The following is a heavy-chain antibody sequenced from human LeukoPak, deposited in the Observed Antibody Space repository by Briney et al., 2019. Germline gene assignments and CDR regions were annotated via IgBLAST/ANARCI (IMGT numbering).Heavy chain of an antibody. CDR2: ISAHSRYI. D-gene: IGHD3-3*01. Sequence: PGGSLRLSCAASRFTFSDFGMNWVRQAPGKGLEWVSSISAHSRYIYYADSVRGRFTISRDNAQSSLYLQMNSLRAEDSAVYYCARQYYDFWSGFYTADYYFDYWGRGTLVTVSS. CDR3: ARQYYDFWSGFYTADYYFDY. J-gene: IGHJ4*02. V-gene: IGHV3-21*01. CDR1: RFTFSDFG.